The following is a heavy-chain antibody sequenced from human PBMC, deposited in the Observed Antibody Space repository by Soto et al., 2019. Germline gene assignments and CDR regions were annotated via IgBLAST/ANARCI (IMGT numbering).Heavy chain of an antibody. D-gene: IGHD2-2*01. Sequence: SETLSLTCTVSGGSISSYYWSWIRQPPGKGLEWIGYIYYSGSTNYNPSLKSRVTISVDTSKNQFSLKLSSVTAADTAVYYCARRGSGYCSSTSCFYYYGMDVWGQGTTVTVSS. CDR2: IYYSGST. CDR1: GGSISSYY. V-gene: IGHV4-59*01. CDR3: ARRGSGYCSSTSCFYYYGMDV. J-gene: IGHJ6*02.